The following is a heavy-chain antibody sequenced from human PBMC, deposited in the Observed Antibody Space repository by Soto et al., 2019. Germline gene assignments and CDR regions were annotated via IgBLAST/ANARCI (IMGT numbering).Heavy chain of an antibody. V-gene: IGHV3-21*01. Sequence: GSLRLSGAASGFTFSTYAMNFVLQAPWKGLEWVSYISSSSSYIYYADSVKGRFTISRDNAKNSLYLQMNSLRAEDTAVYYCARDHFSYSTSSPIAYWGQRTLVTVSS. J-gene: IGHJ4*02. CDR2: ISSSSSYI. CDR1: GFTFSTYA. D-gene: IGHD6-6*01. CDR3: ARDHFSYSTSSPIAY.